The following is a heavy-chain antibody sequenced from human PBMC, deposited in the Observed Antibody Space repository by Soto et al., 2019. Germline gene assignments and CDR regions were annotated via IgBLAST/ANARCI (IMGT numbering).Heavy chain of an antibody. CDR3: ATKRGRRDYFDY. J-gene: IGHJ4*02. CDR1: GFTVSSKY. V-gene: IGHV3-53*01. CDR2: IYSDGST. Sequence: QAGGSLRRSCAASGFTVSSKYMSWVRQAPGKGLEWVSVIYSDGSTYYSASVKGRFTISRDNSKNTLYLQMNSLRAEDTAAYYCATKRGRRDYFDYWGQGTLVTVSS.